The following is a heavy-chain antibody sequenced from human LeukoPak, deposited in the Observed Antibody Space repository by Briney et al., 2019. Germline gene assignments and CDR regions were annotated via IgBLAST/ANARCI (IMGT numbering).Heavy chain of an antibody. V-gene: IGHV3-9*03. D-gene: IGHD1-26*01. Sequence: GGSLRLSCAASGFTFDDYAMHWVRQAPGKGLEWVSGISWNSGSIGYADSVKGRFTISRDNAKNSLYLQMNSLRAVDMALYYCAKDSGSYWDYFDYWGQGTLVTVSS. J-gene: IGHJ4*02. CDR2: ISWNSGSI. CDR3: AKDSGSYWDYFDY. CDR1: GFTFDDYA.